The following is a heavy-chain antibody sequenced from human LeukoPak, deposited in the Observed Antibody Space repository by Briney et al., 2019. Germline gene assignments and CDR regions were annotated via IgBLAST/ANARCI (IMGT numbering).Heavy chain of an antibody. D-gene: IGHD3-16*01. J-gene: IGHJ4*02. CDR1: GFTFSSYS. CDR3: ARVMDDYVSSHYFDY. CDR2: ISSSSSTI. V-gene: IGHV3-48*04. Sequence: GGSLRLSCAASGFTFSSYSMNWVRQAPGKGLEWVSYISSSSSTIYYADSVKGRFTISRDNAKNSLYLQMNSLRAEDTAVYYCARVMDDYVSSHYFDYWGQGTLVTVSS.